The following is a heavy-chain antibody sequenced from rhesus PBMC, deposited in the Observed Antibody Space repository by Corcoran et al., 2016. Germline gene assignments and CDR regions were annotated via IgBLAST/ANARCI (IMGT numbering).Heavy chain of an antibody. CDR3: ARVAAAGTGLDS. CDR2: IYSNSEST. D-gene: IGHD6-31*01. Sequence: QVQLQASGPGVVKPSETLSLTCAVSGGSIRGYYYWSWIRHPPGKGLEWIGSIYSNSESTNYNPSLKSRVTISKDTSKNQFSRKLSSVTATDTAVYYCARVAAAGTGLDSWGQGVVVTVSS. CDR1: GGSIRGYYY. V-gene: IGHV4S12*01. J-gene: IGHJ6*01.